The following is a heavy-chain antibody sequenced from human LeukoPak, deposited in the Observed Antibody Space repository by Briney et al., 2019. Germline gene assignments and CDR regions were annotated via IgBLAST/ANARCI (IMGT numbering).Heavy chain of an antibody. Sequence: PSETLSLTCTVSGGSVSSGIYYWSWIRQPPGKGLEWIGYIYYSGNTNYNPSLKSRVTISVDTSKNQFSLKLSSVTAADTALYYCARGSRGYSYGWGQGTLVTVSS. CDR1: GGSVSSGIYY. D-gene: IGHD5-18*01. CDR2: IYYSGNT. J-gene: IGHJ4*02. CDR3: ARGSRGYSYG. V-gene: IGHV4-61*01.